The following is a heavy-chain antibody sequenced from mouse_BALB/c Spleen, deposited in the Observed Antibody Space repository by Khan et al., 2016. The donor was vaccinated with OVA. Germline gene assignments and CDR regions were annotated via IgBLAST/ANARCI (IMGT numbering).Heavy chain of an antibody. Sequence: QVQLQQPGPVLVKPGASVKMSCKASGYTFTDYVINWVRLTTGQGLEWIGQIFPGSDSLYYSERFKDKATLTLDKSSNTAYMHLSSLTSEDSAVYFCARSGYGSLAYWGQGTTLTVSS. CDR2: IFPGSDSL. CDR1: GYTFTDYV. D-gene: IGHD1-1*01. CDR3: ARSGYGSLAY. V-gene: IGHV1-77*01. J-gene: IGHJ2*01.